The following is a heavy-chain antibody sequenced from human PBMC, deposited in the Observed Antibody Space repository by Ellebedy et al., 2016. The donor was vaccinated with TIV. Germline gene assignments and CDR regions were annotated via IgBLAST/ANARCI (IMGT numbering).Heavy chain of an antibody. CDR1: GYIFTSYD. Sequence: ASVKVSCXASGYIFTSYDINWVRQATGQGLEWMGWMNPNSGNTGYAQKFQGRVTMTRNTSISTAYMKLSSLRSEDTAVYYCARMGITDPAFNPWGQGTLVTVSS. V-gene: IGHV1-8*01. J-gene: IGHJ5*02. CDR2: MNPNSGNT. CDR3: ARMGITDPAFNP.